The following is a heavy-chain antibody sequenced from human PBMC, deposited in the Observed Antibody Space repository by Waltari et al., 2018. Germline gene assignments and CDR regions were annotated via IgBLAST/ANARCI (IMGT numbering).Heavy chain of an antibody. CDR1: GFTVSRNY. V-gene: IGHV3-66*02. D-gene: IGHD3-22*01. CDR2: IYSGGST. J-gene: IGHJ4*02. CDR3: ARGIDYYDSSGYGF. Sequence: EVQLVESGGGLVQPGGSLRLSCAASGFTVSRNYMRRVRQAPGKGLEWVSVIYSGGSTYYADSVKGRFTISRDNSKNTLYLQMNSLRAEDTAVYYCARGIDYYDSSGYGFWGQGTLVTVSS.